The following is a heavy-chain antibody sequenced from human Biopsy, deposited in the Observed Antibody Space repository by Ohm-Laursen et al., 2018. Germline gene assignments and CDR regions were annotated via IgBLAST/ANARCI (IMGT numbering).Heavy chain of an antibody. J-gene: IGHJ4*02. D-gene: IGHD3-3*01. CDR1: GFTFSSYA. Sequence: SLRLSCTASGFTFSSYAINWVRQAPGKGLEWVSGINNDGGRTDYADSVKGRFTISRDNSKNTLYLQMNSLRAEDTAVYYCARPGGSGVVIYPIDHWGQGTLVTVSS. CDR3: ARPGGSGVVIYPIDH. V-gene: IGHV3-23*01. CDR2: INNDGGRT.